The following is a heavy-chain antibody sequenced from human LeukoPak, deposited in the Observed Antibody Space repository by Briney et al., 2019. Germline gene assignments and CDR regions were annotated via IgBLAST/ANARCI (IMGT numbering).Heavy chain of an antibody. CDR2: ISAYNGNT. J-gene: IGHJ5*02. V-gene: IGHV1-18*01. CDR1: GYTFTSYG. D-gene: IGHD3-3*01. Sequence: GASVKASCKASGYTFTSYGISWVRQAPGQGLEWMGWISAYNGNTNYAQKLQGRVTMTTDTSTSTAYMELRSLRSDDTAAYYCARDLLGVVISNNWFDPWGQGTLVTVSS. CDR3: ARDLLGVVISNNWFDP.